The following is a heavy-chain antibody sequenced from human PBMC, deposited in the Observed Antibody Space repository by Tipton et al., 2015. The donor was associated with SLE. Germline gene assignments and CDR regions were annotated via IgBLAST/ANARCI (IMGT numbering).Heavy chain of an antibody. CDR1: GGSISSGGYS. CDR3: ARGWGLRLGELSLNAFDI. D-gene: IGHD3-16*02. V-gene: IGHV4-30-2*01. CDR2: IYHSGST. J-gene: IGHJ3*02. Sequence: TLSLTCAVSGGSISSGGYSWSWIRQPPGKGLEWIGYIYHSGSTYYNPSLKSRVTISVDTSKNQFSLKLSSVTAADTAVYYCARGWGLRLGELSLNAFDIWGQGTMVTVSS.